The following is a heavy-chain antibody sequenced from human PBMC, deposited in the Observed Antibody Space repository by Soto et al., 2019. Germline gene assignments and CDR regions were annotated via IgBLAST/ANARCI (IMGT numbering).Heavy chain of an antibody. J-gene: IGHJ5*02. CDR1: GFTFSSYS. Sequence: GGSLRLSCAASGFTFSSYSMNWVRQAPGKGLEWVSYISSSSSTIYYADSVKGRFTISRDNAKNSLYLQMNSLRAEDTAVYYCARHPERIAQIGWFDPWGQGTLVTFSS. CDR2: ISSSSSTI. D-gene: IGHD6-13*01. V-gene: IGHV3-48*01. CDR3: ARHPERIAQIGWFDP.